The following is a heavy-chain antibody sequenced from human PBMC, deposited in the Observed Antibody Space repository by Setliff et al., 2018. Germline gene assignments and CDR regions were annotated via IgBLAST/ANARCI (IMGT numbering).Heavy chain of an antibody. J-gene: IGHJ6*02. D-gene: IGHD6-13*01. CDR1: GGSISSHY. Sequence: LSLTCTVSGGSISSHYWSWIRQPPGKGLEWVGFIRSKAYGGTTEYAASVKGRFTISRDDSKSIAYLQMNSLKTEDTAVYYCTRDGNLHTGYSSSWPYYYYYYGMDVWGQGTTVTVSS. CDR3: TRDGNLHTGYSSSWPYYYYYYGMDV. CDR2: IRSKAYGGTT. V-gene: IGHV3-49*03.